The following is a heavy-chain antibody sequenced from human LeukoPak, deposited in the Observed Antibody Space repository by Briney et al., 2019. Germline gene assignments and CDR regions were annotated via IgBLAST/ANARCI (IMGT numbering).Heavy chain of an antibody. Sequence: GGSLRLSSAASGFTFSSYAMHWVRQAPGKGLEWVAVISYDGSNKYYADSVKGRFTISRDNSKNTLYLQMNRLRAEDTAVYYCARNAIYGSGSLLLDYWGQGTLVTVSS. CDR2: ISYDGSNK. CDR1: GFTFSSYA. CDR3: ARNAIYGSGSLLLDY. V-gene: IGHV3-30*04. J-gene: IGHJ4*02. D-gene: IGHD3-10*01.